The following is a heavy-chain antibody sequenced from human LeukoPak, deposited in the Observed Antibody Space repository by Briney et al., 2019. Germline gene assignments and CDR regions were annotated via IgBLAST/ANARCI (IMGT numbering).Heavy chain of an antibody. Sequence: GGSLRLSCAASGFTFSSYAMSWARQAPGKGLEWVSVISGRGDSTYYADSVKGRFTISRDNSKNTLYLQLNSLRAEDTAVYYCAKSLESMTFDYWGQGTLVTVSS. D-gene: IGHD2-21*02. CDR1: GFTFSSYA. J-gene: IGHJ4*02. CDR3: AKSLESMTFDY. V-gene: IGHV3-23*01. CDR2: ISGRGDST.